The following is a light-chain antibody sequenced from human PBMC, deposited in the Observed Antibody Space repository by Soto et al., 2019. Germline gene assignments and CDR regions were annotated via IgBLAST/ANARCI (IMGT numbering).Light chain of an antibody. CDR3: SSYTTTNVI. V-gene: IGLV2-14*01. Sequence: QSALTQPASVAGSPGQSITISCTGSSSDVSDYNYVSWYQLHPDKAPKLLIYKVSNRPSGVSDRFSASKSGITASLTISVLQADDEALYYCSSYTTTNVIFGGGTKLTVL. CDR2: KVS. CDR1: SSDVSDYNY. J-gene: IGLJ2*01.